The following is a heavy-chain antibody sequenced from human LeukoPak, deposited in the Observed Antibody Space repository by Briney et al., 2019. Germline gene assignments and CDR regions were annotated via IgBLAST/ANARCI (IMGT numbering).Heavy chain of an antibody. CDR1: GYTFSGTSWY. CDR3: ARDGSAQMVGFEC. J-gene: IGHJ4*02. V-gene: IGHV1-2*02. Sequence: ASVKVSCKASGYTFSGTSWYLYWLRQAPGQGLACMGWISPNNVATAYAQKFQGRVAMTRDTSITTVYMELSRLRPDDTAVYYCARDGSAQMVGFECWGQGSLVSVSS. CDR2: ISPNNVAT. D-gene: IGHD3-10*01.